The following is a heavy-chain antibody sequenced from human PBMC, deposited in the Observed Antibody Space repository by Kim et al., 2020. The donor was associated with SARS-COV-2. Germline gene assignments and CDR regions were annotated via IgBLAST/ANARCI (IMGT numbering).Heavy chain of an antibody. Sequence: DPVKGRFTISRDNSKNTRYLQMNSLRAEDTAVYYCATGPLVVVPAAPVDYWGQGTLVTVSS. D-gene: IGHD2-2*01. CDR3: ATGPLVVVPAAPVDY. V-gene: IGHV3-30*03. J-gene: IGHJ4*02.